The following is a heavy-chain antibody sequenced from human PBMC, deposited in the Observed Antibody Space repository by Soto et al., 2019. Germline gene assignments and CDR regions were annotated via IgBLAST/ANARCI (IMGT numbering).Heavy chain of an antibody. CDR3: ARGNGGGYYYYYMDV. CDR1: GFTFSSYD. J-gene: IGHJ6*03. Sequence: GGSLRLSCAASGFTFSSYDMHWVRQATGKGLEWVSAIGTAGDTYYPGSVKGRFTISRENAKNSLYLQMNSLRAGDTAVYYCARGNGGGYYYYYMDVWGKGTTVTVSS. V-gene: IGHV3-13*01. CDR2: IGTAGDT. D-gene: IGHD2-15*01.